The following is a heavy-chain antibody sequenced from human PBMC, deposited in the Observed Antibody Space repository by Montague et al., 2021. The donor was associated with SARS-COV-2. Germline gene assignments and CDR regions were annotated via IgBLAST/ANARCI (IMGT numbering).Heavy chain of an antibody. Sequence: SETLSLTCTVSRDSIGSHNYFWAWIRQPPGKGLEWIGSVDYSGLTFYNPSLESRVTISVDTSKMQFSLKVNSVTAADTAVYYCAKDGEALAWGTFDIWGQGAMVTVSS. CDR1: RDSIGSHNYF. J-gene: IGHJ3*02. V-gene: IGHV4-39*07. CDR2: VDYSGLT. CDR3: AKDGEALAWGTFDI. D-gene: IGHD3-10*01.